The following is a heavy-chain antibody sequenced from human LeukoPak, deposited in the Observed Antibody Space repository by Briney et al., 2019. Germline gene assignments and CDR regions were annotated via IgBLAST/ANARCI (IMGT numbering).Heavy chain of an antibody. Sequence: PGGSLRLSCAASGFTFNDYYMSWIRQAPGKGLEWLSYINIGGTNTHYADSVKGRFTISRDNAKKSLYLEMNNLRAEDTAVYYCATDGAGFDAWGQGVLVTVSS. J-gene: IGHJ5*02. CDR3: ATDGAGFDA. V-gene: IGHV3-11*01. CDR1: GFTFNDYY. CDR2: INIGGTNT.